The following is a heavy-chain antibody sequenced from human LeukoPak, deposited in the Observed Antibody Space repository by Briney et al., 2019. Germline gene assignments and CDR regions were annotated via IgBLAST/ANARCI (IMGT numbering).Heavy chain of an antibody. CDR3: AKDHYSGSGSFSLGGFDY. D-gene: IGHD3-10*01. CDR2: ISSSGSNI. Sequence: PGRSLRLSCAASGFTFSSYEMNWVRQATGKGLEWVSYISSSGSNIYYADSVKGRFTISRDNSKNSLYLQMNSLRAEYTAFYYCAKDHYSGSGSFSLGGFDYWGQGTLVPVSS. CDR1: GFTFSSYE. V-gene: IGHV3-48*03. J-gene: IGHJ4*02.